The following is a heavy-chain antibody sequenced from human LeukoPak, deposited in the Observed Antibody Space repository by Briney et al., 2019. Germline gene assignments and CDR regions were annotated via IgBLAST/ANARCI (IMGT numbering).Heavy chain of an antibody. V-gene: IGHV3-33*01. D-gene: IGHD3-10*01. CDR2: IWYDGSNK. CDR3: ARDFLPYYYGPLDY. Sequence: PGGSLRLSCAASGFTFSSYGMHWVRQAPGKGLEWVAVIWYDGSNKYYADSVKGRFTISRDNSKNTLYLQMNSLRAEDTAVYYCARDFLPYYYGPLDYWGQGTLVTVSS. J-gene: IGHJ4*02. CDR1: GFTFSSYG.